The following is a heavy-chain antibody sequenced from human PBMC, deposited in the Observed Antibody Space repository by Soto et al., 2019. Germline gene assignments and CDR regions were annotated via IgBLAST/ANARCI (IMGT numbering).Heavy chain of an antibody. V-gene: IGHV3-7*01. CDR1: GFTFSRYW. CDR3: ARDSVFCASSGDFDY. CDR2: IKQEGSET. J-gene: IGHJ4*02. D-gene: IGHD6-19*01. Sequence: GGSLRLSCAASGFTFSRYWMSWVRQSPGKGLEWVANIKQEGSETYYVDSVKGRFTISRDNAKNSLCLQMSSLRAADTAVYYCARDSVFCASSGDFDYWGQGTVVTVSS.